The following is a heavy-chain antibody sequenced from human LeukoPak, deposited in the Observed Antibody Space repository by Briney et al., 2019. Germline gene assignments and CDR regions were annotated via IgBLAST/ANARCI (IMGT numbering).Heavy chain of an antibody. J-gene: IGHJ6*02. CDR3: ARSKGYYYDSSGPMDV. Sequence: GGSLRLSCAASGFTVSSNYMSWVRQAPGKGLEWVSVIYSGGSTYYADSVKGRLTISRDNSKNTLYLQMNSLRAEDTAVYYCARSKGYYYDSSGPMDVWGQGTTVTVSS. D-gene: IGHD3-22*01. CDR2: IYSGGST. CDR1: GFTVSSNY. V-gene: IGHV3-66*01.